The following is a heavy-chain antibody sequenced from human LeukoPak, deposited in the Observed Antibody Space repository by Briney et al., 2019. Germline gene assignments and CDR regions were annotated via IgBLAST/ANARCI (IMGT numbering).Heavy chain of an antibody. V-gene: IGHV3-48*04. CDR1: GFTFSTYS. Sequence: GGSLRLSCAASGFTFSTYSMNWVRQAPGKGLEWVSYISSSSSTINYADSVKGRYTISRDNAKNSLSLQMNSLRAEDTAVYYCARDSSGYTWGQGTLVIVSS. CDR2: ISSSSSTI. J-gene: IGHJ5*02. CDR3: ARDSSGYT. D-gene: IGHD3-22*01.